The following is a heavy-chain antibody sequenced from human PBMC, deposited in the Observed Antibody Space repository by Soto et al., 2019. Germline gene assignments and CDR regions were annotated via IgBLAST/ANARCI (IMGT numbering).Heavy chain of an antibody. V-gene: IGHV4-59*01. CDR3: ARSLGYSYGSNWYFDL. CDR1: GGSISSYY. Sequence: QVQLQESGPGLVKPSETLSLTSTVSGGSISSYYWIWILQSPGKGLEWIGHIYYSGSTNYNPSLKSRVTISVDTSKNNFSLKLSSVTAADAAVYYCARSLGYSYGSNWYFDLWGRGTLVTVSS. J-gene: IGHJ2*01. D-gene: IGHD5-18*01. CDR2: IYYSGST.